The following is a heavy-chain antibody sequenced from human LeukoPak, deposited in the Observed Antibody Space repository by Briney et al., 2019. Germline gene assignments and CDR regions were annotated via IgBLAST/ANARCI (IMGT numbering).Heavy chain of an antibody. J-gene: IGHJ4*02. D-gene: IGHD1-26*01. Sequence: PGGSLRLSCAASGFTFTRYWMHWVRQVPGKGLVWVSRINIDGTTTNYADSVKGRSTVSRDNAKNTLYLQVNSLRVEDTAVYYCARDSYEVGATFDYWGQGTLVTVSS. CDR3: ARDSYEVGATFDY. CDR2: INIDGTTT. CDR1: GFTFTRYW. V-gene: IGHV3-74*01.